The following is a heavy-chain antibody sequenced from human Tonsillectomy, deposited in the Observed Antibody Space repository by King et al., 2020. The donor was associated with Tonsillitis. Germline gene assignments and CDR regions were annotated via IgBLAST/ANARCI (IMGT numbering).Heavy chain of an antibody. J-gene: IGHJ4*02. D-gene: IGHD3-10*01. CDR1: GGSIRSVSYS. Sequence: QLQESGPGLVKPSETLSLTCTVSGGSIRSVSYSWGWVRQPPGKGLEWIGHIYDSGTTYYTPSLESRVTVSVDTSKNQFSLKLRSVSAADTAVYYCAGSLVLVYTTGSGTATRSGTLFDYWGQGTLVAVSS. CDR3: AGSLVLVYTTGSGTATRSGTLFDY. V-gene: IGHV4-39*01. CDR2: IYDSGTT.